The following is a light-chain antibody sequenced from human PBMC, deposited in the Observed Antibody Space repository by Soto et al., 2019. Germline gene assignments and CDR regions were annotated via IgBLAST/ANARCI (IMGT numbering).Light chain of an antibody. CDR1: QGVSSW. J-gene: IGKJ4*01. V-gene: IGKV1-12*01. CDR3: QQVKSFPLT. Sequence: DVPMTQSPSSVSASVGDRVTITCRASQGVSSWLAWYQQKPGTAPKLLIYAASSLQGGVPSRFSGSGSGTDFTLTISSLQPEDFATYYYQQVKSFPLTFGGGTKVEIK. CDR2: AAS.